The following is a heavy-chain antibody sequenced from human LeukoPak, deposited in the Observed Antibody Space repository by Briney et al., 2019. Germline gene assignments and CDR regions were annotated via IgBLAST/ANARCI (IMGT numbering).Heavy chain of an antibody. D-gene: IGHD6-6*01. J-gene: IGHJ4*02. CDR2: IYSIGST. Sequence: PSGTLSLTCSVSGGSISSYYWSWIRQPPGKGLEWIGYIYSIGSTNYNPSLKSRVTISVDTSKNQFSLKLSSVTAADTAVYYCAALNIATRPWCFDYWGQGTLVTVSS. V-gene: IGHV4-59*01. CDR3: AALNIATRPWCFDY. CDR1: GGSISSYY.